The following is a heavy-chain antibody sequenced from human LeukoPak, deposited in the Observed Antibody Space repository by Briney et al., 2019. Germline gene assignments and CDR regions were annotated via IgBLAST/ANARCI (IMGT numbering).Heavy chain of an antibody. Sequence: GGSLRLSCTVSGFTVSSNSMSWVRQAPGKGLEWVSFIYSGTIHYADSVKGRFTISRDNSKNTLYLQMNSLRAEDTAVYYCAKELARFDYWGQGTLVTVSS. CDR2: IYSGTI. J-gene: IGHJ4*02. D-gene: IGHD1-26*01. CDR3: AKELARFDY. CDR1: GFTVSSNS. V-gene: IGHV3-53*01.